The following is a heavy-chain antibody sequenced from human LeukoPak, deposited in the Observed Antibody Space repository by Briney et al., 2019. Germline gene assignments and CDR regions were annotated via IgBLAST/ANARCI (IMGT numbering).Heavy chain of an antibody. D-gene: IGHD1-14*01. J-gene: IGHJ4*02. Sequence: PSETLSLTCTVSGGSISSYYWSWIRQPPGKGLEWIGYIYYSGSTNYNPSLKSRVTISVDTSKNQFSLKLSSVTAADTAVYYCARPTGSTYYFDYWGQVTLVTVTS. CDR3: ARPTGSTYYFDY. V-gene: IGHV4-59*08. CDR2: IYYSGST. CDR1: GGSISSYY.